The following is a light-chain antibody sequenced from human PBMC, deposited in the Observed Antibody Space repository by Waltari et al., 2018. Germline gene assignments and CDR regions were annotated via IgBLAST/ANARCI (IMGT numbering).Light chain of an antibody. CDR2: EVT. J-gene: IGLJ2*01. CDR3: CSYTSSHTVV. V-gene: IGLV2-14*01. Sequence: QSALTQPASVSGSPGQSITISCTGTSSDVGGYNYVSWYQQHPGKVPKLMIFEVTNRPSGVSNRFSGSKSGITASLTISGLQAEDEADYYCCSYTSSHTVVFGGGTKLTVL. CDR1: SSDVGGYNY.